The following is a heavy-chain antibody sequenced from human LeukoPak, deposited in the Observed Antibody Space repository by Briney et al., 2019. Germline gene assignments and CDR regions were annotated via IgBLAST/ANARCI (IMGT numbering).Heavy chain of an antibody. CDR1: GGSFSGYY. V-gene: IGHV4-34*01. CDR3: ARGGGSPDMDV. J-gene: IGHJ6*04. Sequence: SETLSLTCAVYGGSFSGYYWSWIRQPPGKGLEWFGEINHSGRTNYTPSLKSRVTISVDTSKNQFSLKLSSVTAADTAVYYCARGGGSPDMDVWGKGTTVTVSS. CDR2: INHSGRT.